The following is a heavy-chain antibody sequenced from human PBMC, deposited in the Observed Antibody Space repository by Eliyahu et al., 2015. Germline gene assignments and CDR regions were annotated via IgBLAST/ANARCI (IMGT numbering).Heavy chain of an antibody. CDR3: ARRYCSGGSCYDAFDI. Sequence: QVQLQESGPGLVKPSQTLSLTCTVSGGSISSDNFYWSWIRQPPGKGLEWIGYIYYSGTPYYSPSLKSRVTISGDTPKNQFSLKLSSVTAADTAVYYCARRYCSGGSCYDAFDIWGQGTMVTVSS. V-gene: IGHV4-30-4*01. D-gene: IGHD2-15*01. J-gene: IGHJ3*02. CDR2: IYYSGTP. CDR1: GGSISSDNFY.